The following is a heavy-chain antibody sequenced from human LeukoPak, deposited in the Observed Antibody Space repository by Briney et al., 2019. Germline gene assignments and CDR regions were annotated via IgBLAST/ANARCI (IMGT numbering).Heavy chain of an antibody. CDR2: IYYSGST. V-gene: IGHV4-39*07. J-gene: IGHJ6*03. D-gene: IGHD6-19*01. Sequence: SETLSLTCTVSGGSISSSSYYWGWIRQPPGKGLEWIGSIYYSGSTYYNPSLKSRVTMSVDTSKNQFSLKLSSVTAADTAVYYCARDQQWLENYYYYYYMDVWGKGTTVTISS. CDR1: GGSISSSSYY. CDR3: ARDQQWLENYYYYYYMDV.